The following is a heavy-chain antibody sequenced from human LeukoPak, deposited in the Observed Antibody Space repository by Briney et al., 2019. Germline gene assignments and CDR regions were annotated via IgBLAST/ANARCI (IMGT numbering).Heavy chain of an antibody. Sequence: AGRSLRLSCAASGFTFSSYAMHWVRQAPGKGLEWVAVIWYDGSNKYYVDSVKGRFTISRDNSKNTLSLQMNSLRAEDTAVYYCARVNYDYGAYVGAFDIWGQGTMVTVSS. V-gene: IGHV3-33*01. CDR2: IWYDGSNK. J-gene: IGHJ3*02. CDR3: ARVNYDYGAYVGAFDI. CDR1: GFTFSSYA. D-gene: IGHD4-17*01.